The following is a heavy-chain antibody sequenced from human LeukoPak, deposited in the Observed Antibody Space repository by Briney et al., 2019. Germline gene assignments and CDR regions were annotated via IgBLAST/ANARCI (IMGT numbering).Heavy chain of an antibody. J-gene: IGHJ5*02. Sequence: GGSLRLSCVASGFTFSSYSMNWVRQAPGKGLEWVSSISSSSSYIYYADSVKGRFTISRDNARNSLYLQMNSLRAEDTAVYYCARDIAAAGTSNWFDPWGQGTLVTVSS. V-gene: IGHV3-21*01. CDR2: ISSSSSYI. CDR3: ARDIAAAGTSNWFDP. D-gene: IGHD6-13*01. CDR1: GFTFSSYS.